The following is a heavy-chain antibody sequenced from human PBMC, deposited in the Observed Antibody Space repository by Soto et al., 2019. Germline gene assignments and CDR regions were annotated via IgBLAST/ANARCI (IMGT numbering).Heavy chain of an antibody. D-gene: IGHD3-3*01. J-gene: IGHJ6*02. Sequence: EVQLLESGGGLVQPGGSLRLSCAASGFTFSSYAMSWVRQAPGKGLEWVSGITGSGGSTSYADSVKGRFTISRDNSKNTLYLQMNSLRAEDTAIYYCAKGFWYFYGMDVWGQGTTVTVSS. CDR3: AKGFWYFYGMDV. V-gene: IGHV3-23*01. CDR2: ITGSGGST. CDR1: GFTFSSYA.